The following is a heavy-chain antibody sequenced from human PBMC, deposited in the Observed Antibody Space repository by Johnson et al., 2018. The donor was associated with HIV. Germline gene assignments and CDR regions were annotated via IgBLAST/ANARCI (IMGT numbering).Heavy chain of an antibody. CDR1: GFTFSSYD. D-gene: IGHD3-10*01. CDR3: ARHRRPSYYGSDSSRGSASDI. CDR2: IGTSGDT. Sequence: VQLVESGGGLVQPGGSLRLSCAASGFTFSSYDMHWVRQATGKGLEWVSTIGTSGDTYHPGSVKGRFTISRENAKNSLYLQMNSLRAEDTAVYYCARHRRPSYYGSDSSRGSASDIWGQGTMVTVSS. J-gene: IGHJ3*02. V-gene: IGHV3-13*01.